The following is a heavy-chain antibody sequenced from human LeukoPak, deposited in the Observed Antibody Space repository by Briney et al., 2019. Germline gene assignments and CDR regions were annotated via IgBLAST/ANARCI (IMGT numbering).Heavy chain of an antibody. CDR1: GYTFTSYG. J-gene: IGHJ6*03. D-gene: IGHD2-15*01. Sequence: ASVKVSCKASGYTFTSYGISWVRQAPGQGLEWMGWISAYNGNTNYAQKLQGRVTMTTDTSTSTAYMELRSLRSDDTAVYYCARARRLLRVLGYCSGGSCSPYYMDVWGKGTTVTISS. V-gene: IGHV1-18*01. CDR2: ISAYNGNT. CDR3: ARARRLLRVLGYCSGGSCSPYYMDV.